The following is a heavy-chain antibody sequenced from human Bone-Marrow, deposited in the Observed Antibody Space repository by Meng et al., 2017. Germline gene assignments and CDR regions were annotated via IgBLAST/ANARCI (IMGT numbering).Heavy chain of an antibody. J-gene: IGHJ4*02. CDR2: INHSGST. CDR1: GGSFSGYY. Sequence: QVKLQQWGEGLLKPSETLALTCAVYGGSFSGYYWSWIRQPPGKGLEWIGEINHSGSTNYNPSLKSRVTISVDTSKNQFSLKLSSVTAADTAVYYCARGSWLQLWLQDYWGQGTLVTVSS. CDR3: ARGSWLQLWLQDY. D-gene: IGHD5-18*01. V-gene: IGHV4-34*01.